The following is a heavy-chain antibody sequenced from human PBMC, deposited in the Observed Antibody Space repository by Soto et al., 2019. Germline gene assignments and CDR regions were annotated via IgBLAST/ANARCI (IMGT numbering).Heavy chain of an antibody. CDR3: TTGVAAAASTYYYYGMDV. J-gene: IGHJ6*02. CDR1: GFTFSNAW. D-gene: IGHD6-13*01. V-gene: IGHV3-15*01. Sequence: GGSLRLSCAASGFTFSNAWMSWVRQAPGKGLEWVGRIKSKTDGGTTDYAAPVKGRFTISRDDSKNTLYLQMNSLKTEDTAVYYCTTGVAAAASTYYYYGMDVWGQGTTVTVSS. CDR2: IKSKTDGGTT.